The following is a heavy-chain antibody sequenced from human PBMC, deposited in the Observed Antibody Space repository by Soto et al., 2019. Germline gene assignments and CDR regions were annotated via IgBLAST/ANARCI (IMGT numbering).Heavy chain of an antibody. J-gene: IGHJ6*02. CDR1: GYSFTSYW. V-gene: IGHV5-51*01. D-gene: IGHD3-22*01. Sequence: PGESLTISCKGSGYSFTSYWIGWVRQMPGKGLEWMGIIYPGDSDTRYSPSFQGQVTISADKSISTAYLQWSSLKASDTAMYYCARSGEDSSGYSPYYSYGMDVWGQGTTVTVSS. CDR2: IYPGDSDT. CDR3: ARSGEDSSGYSPYYSYGMDV.